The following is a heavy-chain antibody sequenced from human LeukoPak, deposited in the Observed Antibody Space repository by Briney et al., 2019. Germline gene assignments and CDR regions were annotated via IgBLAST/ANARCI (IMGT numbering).Heavy chain of an antibody. J-gene: IGHJ5*02. Sequence: PGGSLRLSCAASGSTVSSNYMSWVRQAPGKGLEWVAGIYSGGSTYYADSVKGRFTISRDNSKNKLYLQMNSLRAEDTAVYYCARIVRGADGGFDPWGQGTLVTVSS. CDR1: GSTVSSNY. CDR3: ARIVRGADGGFDP. V-gene: IGHV3-53*01. D-gene: IGHD3-10*01. CDR2: IYSGGST.